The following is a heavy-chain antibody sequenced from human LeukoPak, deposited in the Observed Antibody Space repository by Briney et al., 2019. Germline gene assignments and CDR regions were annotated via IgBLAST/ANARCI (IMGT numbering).Heavy chain of an antibody. V-gene: IGHV3-7*01. J-gene: IGHJ4*02. D-gene: IGHD5-24*01. CDR2: IKKDGSEQ. CDR3: ARDLGWLQSDY. CDR1: GFTFSSYA. Sequence: GGSLRLSCAASGFTFSSYAMSWVRQAPGKGLEWVATIKKDGSEQYYVDSMKGRLTISRDNAKNSVYLQIHNLRAEDTAVYYCARDLGWLQSDYWGQGTLVTVSS.